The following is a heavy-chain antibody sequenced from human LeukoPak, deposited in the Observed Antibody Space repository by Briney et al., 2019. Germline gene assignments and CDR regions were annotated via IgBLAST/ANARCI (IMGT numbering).Heavy chain of an antibody. CDR3: ARTLSGYDSLYYFDY. CDR1: GFTFSSYA. Sequence: GGSLRLSCAASGFTFSSYAMHWVRQAPGKGLEWVAVMSYDGSNKYYADSVKGRFTISRDNSKNTLYLQMNSLRAEDTAVYYCARTLSGYDSLYYFDYWGQGTLVTVSS. CDR2: MSYDGSNK. V-gene: IGHV3-30*04. D-gene: IGHD5-12*01. J-gene: IGHJ4*02.